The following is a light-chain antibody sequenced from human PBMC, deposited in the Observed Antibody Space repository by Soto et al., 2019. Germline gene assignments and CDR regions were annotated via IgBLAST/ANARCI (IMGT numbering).Light chain of an antibody. CDR1: GSNIGSNS. CDR3: GTWESYLSVGV. V-gene: IGLV1-51*01. J-gene: IGLJ2*01. CDR2: DND. Sequence: QSVLTQPPSVSAAPGQTVTISCSGGGSNIGSNSVSWYQQVPGTAPKLLLYDNDKRPSGIPDRFSGSKSGTSATLGITGLQTADEVEYYCGTWESYLSVGVFGGGTKLTVL.